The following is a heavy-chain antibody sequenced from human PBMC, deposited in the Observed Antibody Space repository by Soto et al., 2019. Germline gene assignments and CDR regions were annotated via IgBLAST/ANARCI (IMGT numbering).Heavy chain of an antibody. CDR1: GYTLTELS. J-gene: IGHJ6*02. CDR2: FDPEDGET. Sequence: ASVKVSCKVSGYTLTELSMHWVRQAPGKGLEWMGGFDPEDGETIYAQKFQGRVTITADTSTSTAYMELSSLRSEDTAVYYCASVGYCSSTSCYVDYYYGMDVWGQGTTVTVSS. V-gene: IGHV1-24*01. CDR3: ASVGYCSSTSCYVDYYYGMDV. D-gene: IGHD2-2*01.